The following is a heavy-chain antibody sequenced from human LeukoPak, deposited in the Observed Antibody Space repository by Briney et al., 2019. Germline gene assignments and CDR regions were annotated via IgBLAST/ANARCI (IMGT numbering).Heavy chain of an antibody. J-gene: IGHJ4*02. CDR1: GFTVSSQY. CDR2: IYDGDIT. D-gene: IGHD6-13*01. Sequence: GGSLRLSCAASGFTVSSQYMSWVRQAPGKGLDWVSVIYDGDITYYADSVKGRFTISRDSSMDTLYLQMNSLRAEDTAVYCCAKVAPAGTYFDSWGQGTLVTVSS. V-gene: IGHV3-66*01. CDR3: AKVAPAGTYFDS.